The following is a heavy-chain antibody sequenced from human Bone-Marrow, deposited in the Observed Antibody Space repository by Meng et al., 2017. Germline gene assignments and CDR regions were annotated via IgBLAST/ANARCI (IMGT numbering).Heavy chain of an antibody. CDR2: IYYNGKS. Sequence: QLQLQESGPGLVKPSETLPPSCTVSGGSISSRSYYWVWIRQSPGKGLEWIGQIYYNGKSYYNPSLKSRVTMSVDTSRSQFSLNLNTVTAADTAVYYCARASYSYDSWFDPWGQGTLVTVSS. D-gene: IGHD5-18*01. CDR3: ARASYSYDSWFDP. J-gene: IGHJ5*02. CDR1: GGSISSRSYY. V-gene: IGHV4-39*01.